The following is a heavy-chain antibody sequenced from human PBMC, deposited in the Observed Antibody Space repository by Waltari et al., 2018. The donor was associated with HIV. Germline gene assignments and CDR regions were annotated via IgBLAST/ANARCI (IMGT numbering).Heavy chain of an antibody. Sequence: QVQLQESGPGLVKPSETLSLTCTVPGGSISSYYWSWIRQPPGKGLEWIEYIYYRGSTNDNPALKSRVTISVDTSKNQFSLRLSSVTAADTAVYYWARDFGSHWGQGTLVTVSS. CDR3: ARDFGSH. D-gene: IGHD3-3*01. CDR1: GGSISSYY. V-gene: IGHV4-59*01. CDR2: IYYRGST. J-gene: IGHJ1*01.